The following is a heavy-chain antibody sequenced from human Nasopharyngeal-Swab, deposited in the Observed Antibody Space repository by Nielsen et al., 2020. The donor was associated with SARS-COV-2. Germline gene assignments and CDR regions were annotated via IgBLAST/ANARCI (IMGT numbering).Heavy chain of an antibody. J-gene: IGHJ6*02. CDR3: ARGGPPGHYYHYYGLDV. CDR2: ISHSGTS. D-gene: IGHD1-14*01. V-gene: IGHV4-34*01. Sequence: HQAPGKGLEWIGEISHSGTSKYNPALKSRVTISVDTSKNQVSLKLRSVTAADRGVYYCARGGPPGHYYHYYGLDVWGQGTTVTVSS.